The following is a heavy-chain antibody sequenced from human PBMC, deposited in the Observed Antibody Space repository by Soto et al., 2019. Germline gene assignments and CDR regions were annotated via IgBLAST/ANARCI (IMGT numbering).Heavy chain of an antibody. CDR1: GFTFSSYS. CDR2: ISSSSSYI. D-gene: IGHD6-6*01. CDR3: ARLRELVRYYYYYYMDV. J-gene: IGHJ6*03. V-gene: IGHV3-21*01. Sequence: RGSLRLSCAASGFTFSSYSMNWVRQAPGKGLEWVSSISSSSSYIYYADSVKGRFTISRDNAKNSLYLQMNSLRAEDTAVYYCARLRELVRYYYYYYMDVWGKGTTVTVSS.